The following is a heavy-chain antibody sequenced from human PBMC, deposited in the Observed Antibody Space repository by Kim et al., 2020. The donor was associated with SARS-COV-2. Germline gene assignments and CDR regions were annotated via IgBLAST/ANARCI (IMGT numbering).Heavy chain of an antibody. J-gene: IGHJ3*02. Sequence: ASVKVSCKASGYTFTSYGISWVRQAPGQGLEWMGWISAYNGNTNYAQKLQGRVTMTTDTSTSTAYMELRSLRSDDTAVYYCARDLPRTTYYDFWSGYGEAFDIWGQGTMVTVSS. CDR1: GYTFTSYG. V-gene: IGHV1-18*01. CDR3: ARDLPRTTYYDFWSGYGEAFDI. D-gene: IGHD3-3*01. CDR2: ISAYNGNT.